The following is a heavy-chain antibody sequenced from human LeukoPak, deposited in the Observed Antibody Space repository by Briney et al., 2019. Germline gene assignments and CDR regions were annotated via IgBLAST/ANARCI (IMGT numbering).Heavy chain of an antibody. Sequence: GGSLRLSCAASGSTFSSYGMHWVRQAPGKGLEWVAVIWYDGSNKYYADSVKGRFTISRDNSKNTLYLQMNSLRAEDTAVYYCARGYCSSTSCYGGIDYWGQGTLVTVSS. CDR2: IWYDGSNK. V-gene: IGHV3-33*01. D-gene: IGHD2-2*01. CDR1: GSTFSSYG. J-gene: IGHJ4*02. CDR3: ARGYCSSTSCYGGIDY.